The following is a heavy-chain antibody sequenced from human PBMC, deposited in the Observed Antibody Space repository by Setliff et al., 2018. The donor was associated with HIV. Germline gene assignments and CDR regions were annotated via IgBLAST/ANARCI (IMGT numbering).Heavy chain of an antibody. CDR3: ARVPRQLLKGAAAYFDY. CDR1: GGSISSGTYF. CDR2: IHTSGNA. Sequence: SETLSLTCTVSGGSISSGTYFWSWIRQPAGKGLEWIGHIHTSGNANYNPSLKSRVNISVDTSKNQFSLRLSSVTAADTAVYYCARVPRQLLKGAAAYFDYWGQGILVTVSS. J-gene: IGHJ4*02. D-gene: IGHD5-18*01. V-gene: IGHV4-61*09.